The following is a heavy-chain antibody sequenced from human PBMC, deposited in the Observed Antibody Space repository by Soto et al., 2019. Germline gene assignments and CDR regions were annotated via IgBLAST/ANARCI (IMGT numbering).Heavy chain of an antibody. V-gene: IGHV4-30-2*01. Sequence: QLQLQESGSGLVKPSQTLSLTCAVSGGSISSGGYSWSWIRQPPGKGLEWIGYIYHSGSTYYNPSLKSRVTTSVDRSKNQFSRKLRSVTAADTAVYYWARATYCGGDCYYWYLDLWGRGTLVTVSS. CDR2: IYHSGST. J-gene: IGHJ2*01. D-gene: IGHD2-21*02. CDR1: GGSISSGGYS. CDR3: ARATYCGGDCYYWYLDL.